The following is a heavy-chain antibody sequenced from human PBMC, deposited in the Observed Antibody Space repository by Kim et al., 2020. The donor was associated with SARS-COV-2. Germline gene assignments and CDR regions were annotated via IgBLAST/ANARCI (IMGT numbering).Heavy chain of an antibody. CDR3: ARLYYDILTGTEY. CDR1: GGSFSGYY. J-gene: IGHJ4*02. CDR2: INHSGST. V-gene: IGHV4-34*01. D-gene: IGHD3-9*01. Sequence: SETLSLTCAVYGGSFSGYYWSWIRQPPGKGLEWIGEINHSGSTNYNPSLKSRVTISVDTSKNQFSLKLSSVTAADTAVYYCARLYYDILTGTEYWGQGTLVTVSS.